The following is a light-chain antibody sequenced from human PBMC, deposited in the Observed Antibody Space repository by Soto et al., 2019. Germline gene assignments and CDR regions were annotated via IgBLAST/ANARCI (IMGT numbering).Light chain of an antibody. V-gene: IGKV3-20*01. CDR1: QSVSSSY. Sequence: EIVLTQSPGTLSLSPGERATLSCRASQSVSSSYLAWYQQKPGQAPRLLIYGASSRATGIPDRFSGRWSGTDFTLTISRLEPEDFAVYYCQQYGSSPPATFGGGTKVEIK. CDR3: QQYGSSPPAT. J-gene: IGKJ4*01. CDR2: GAS.